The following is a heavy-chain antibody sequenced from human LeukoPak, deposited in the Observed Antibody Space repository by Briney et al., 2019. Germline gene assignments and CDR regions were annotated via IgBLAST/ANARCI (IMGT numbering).Heavy chain of an antibody. CDR2: MNPNSGNT. V-gene: IGHV1-8*01. CDR1: GYTFTSYD. D-gene: IGHD2-2*01. Sequence: ASVKVSCKASGYTFTSYDINWVRQATGQGLEWMGWMNPNSGNTGYAQKFQGRVTITADESTSTAYMELSSLRSEDTAVYYCARHPPPRGYCSSTSCNRLYNWFDPWGQGTLVTVSS. CDR3: ARHPPPRGYCSSTSCNRLYNWFDP. J-gene: IGHJ5*02.